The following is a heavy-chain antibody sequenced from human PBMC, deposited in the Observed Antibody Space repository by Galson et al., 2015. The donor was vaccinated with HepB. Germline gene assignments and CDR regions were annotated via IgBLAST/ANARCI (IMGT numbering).Heavy chain of an antibody. CDR2: ISGSGGST. J-gene: IGHJ3*02. CDR1: GFTFSSYA. D-gene: IGHD3-16*01. V-gene: IGHV3-23*01. CDR3: AKALGYNRGGEAFDI. Sequence: SLRLSCAASGFTFSSYAMSWVRQAPGKGLERVSAISGSGGSTYYADSVKGRFTISRDNSKNTLYLQMNSLRAEDTAVYYCAKALGYNRGGEAFDIWGQGTMVTVSS.